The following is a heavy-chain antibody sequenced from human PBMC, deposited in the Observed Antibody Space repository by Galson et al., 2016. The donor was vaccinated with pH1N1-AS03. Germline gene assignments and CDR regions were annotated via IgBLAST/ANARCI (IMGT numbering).Heavy chain of an antibody. Sequence: SLRLSCAASGFTFSSYAMHWVRQAPGKGLEWVAVISYDGSDKYYVDSVKGRFTISRDNSKNTLYLQMNSLRADDTAVYYCARDMKANCATDCYSEADAFDLWGLGTMVTVS. J-gene: IGHJ3*01. CDR2: ISYDGSDK. D-gene: IGHD2-21*01. V-gene: IGHV3-30*07. CDR1: GFTFSSYA. CDR3: ARDMKANCATDCYSEADAFDL.